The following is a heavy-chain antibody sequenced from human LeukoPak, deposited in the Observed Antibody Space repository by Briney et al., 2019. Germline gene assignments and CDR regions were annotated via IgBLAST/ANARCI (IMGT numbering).Heavy chain of an antibody. CDR2: INLNCGGT. D-gene: IGHD5-18*01. V-gene: IGHV1-2*06. CDR3: ARGYGYGFDY. J-gene: IGHJ4*02. Sequence: ASVKVSCKASGYTFTGYCMHLLRQAPGQGLEWMGRINLNCGGTNYAQKFQGRVTMTRDTSISTAYMELSRLRSDDTAVYYCARGYGYGFDYWGQGTLVTVSS. CDR1: GYTFTGYC.